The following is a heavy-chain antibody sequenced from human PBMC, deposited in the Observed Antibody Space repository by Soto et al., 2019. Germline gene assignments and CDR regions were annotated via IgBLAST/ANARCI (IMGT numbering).Heavy chain of an antibody. CDR3: ARGIATGQLDP. Sequence: ASVKVSCKASGYTFTRCTMNWVRQAPGQRLEWMGWINPDNGNTKSSQKFQDRVIITRDTSASTAYMDLSGLRSEDTAVYYCARGIATGQLDPWGQGTLVTVSS. V-gene: IGHV1-3*01. CDR1: GYTFTRCT. CDR2: INPDNGNT. J-gene: IGHJ5*02. D-gene: IGHD2-15*01.